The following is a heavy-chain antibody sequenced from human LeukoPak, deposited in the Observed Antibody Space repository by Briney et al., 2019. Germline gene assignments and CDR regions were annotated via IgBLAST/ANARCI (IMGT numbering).Heavy chain of an antibody. Sequence: GGSLRLSCAASGFTFSYYTMNWVRQAPGMGLEWVSSIGSSSGYIYYADSMKGRFTISRDNAKNSLYLQMNSLRAEDTAVYYWAGDRGGYDPLDHLGQGTLVTGSS. V-gene: IGHV3-21*01. CDR1: GFTFSYYT. CDR3: AGDRGGYDPLDH. CDR2: IGSSSGYI. J-gene: IGHJ4*02. D-gene: IGHD5-12*01.